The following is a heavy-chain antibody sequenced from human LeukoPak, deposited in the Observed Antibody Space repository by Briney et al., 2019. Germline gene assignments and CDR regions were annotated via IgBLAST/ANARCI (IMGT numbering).Heavy chain of an antibody. CDR1: GGSISSGGYY. V-gene: IGHV4-31*03. J-gene: IGHJ4*02. D-gene: IGHD3-9*01. Sequence: SETLSLTCTVSGGSISSGGYYWSWIHQHPGKGLEWIGYIYYSGSTYYNPSLKSRVTISVDTSKNQFSLKLSSVTAADTAVYYCARGRGGDILTGYYSHYFDYWGQGTLVTVSS. CDR2: IYYSGST. CDR3: ARGRGGDILTGYYSHYFDY.